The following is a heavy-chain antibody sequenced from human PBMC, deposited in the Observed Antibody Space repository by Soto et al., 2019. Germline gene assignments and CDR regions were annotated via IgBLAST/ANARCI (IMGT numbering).Heavy chain of an antibody. D-gene: IGHD3-3*01. CDR2: IKNGGGDT. CDR3: AKRRVAINPYYFDY. CDR1: GLTFDNAW. Sequence: GGSLRLSCVTSGLTFDNAWMTWVRQAPGKGLEWVSSIKNGGGDTYYADSVKGRFTISRDNSKNTLYLQMNSLRAEDTAVYYCAKRRVAINPYYFDYWGQGALVTVSS. J-gene: IGHJ4*02. V-gene: IGHV3-23*01.